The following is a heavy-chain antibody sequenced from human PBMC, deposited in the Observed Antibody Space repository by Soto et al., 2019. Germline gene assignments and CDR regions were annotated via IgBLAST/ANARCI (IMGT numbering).Heavy chain of an antibody. Sequence: QITLKESGPTLVKPTETLTLTCTFSGFSLTTSGVGVGWICQPPGKALEWLAVVYWDDDKRYSPSLRSRLTITKDASKNQVVLTMTNMDPVDTATYYCAHRQAGYNSGWNEGYFDYWGQGTLVAVSS. CDR1: GFSLTTSGVG. D-gene: IGHD6-19*01. J-gene: IGHJ4*02. V-gene: IGHV2-5*02. CDR2: VYWDDDK. CDR3: AHRQAGYNSGWNEGYFDY.